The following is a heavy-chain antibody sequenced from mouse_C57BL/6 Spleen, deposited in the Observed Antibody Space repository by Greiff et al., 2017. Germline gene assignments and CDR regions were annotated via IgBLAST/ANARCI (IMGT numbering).Heavy chain of an antibody. CDR1: GYTFTSYW. CDR2: IDPSDSYT. Sequence: QVHVKQPGAELVMPGASVKLSCKASGYTFTSYWMHWVKQRPGQGLEWIGEIDPSDSYTNYNQKFKGKSTLTVDKSSSTAYMQLSSLTSEDSAVYYCARDAGGFAYWGQGTLVTVSA. J-gene: IGHJ3*01. CDR3: ARDAGGFAY. V-gene: IGHV1-69*01.